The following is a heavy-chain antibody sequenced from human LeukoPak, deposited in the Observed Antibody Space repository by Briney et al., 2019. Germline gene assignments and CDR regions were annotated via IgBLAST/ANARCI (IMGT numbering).Heavy chain of an antibody. D-gene: IGHD1-26*01. CDR2: IYYSGST. V-gene: IGHV4-39*07. CDR3: ARDGWWELLDY. J-gene: IGHJ4*02. CDR1: SASISSSPYF. Sequence: PSETLSLTCTVSSASISSSPYFWGWIRQPPGKGLEWIGSIYYSGSTYYNPSLKSRVTISVDTSKNQFSLKLSSVTAADTAVYYCARDGWWELLDYWGQGTLVTVSS.